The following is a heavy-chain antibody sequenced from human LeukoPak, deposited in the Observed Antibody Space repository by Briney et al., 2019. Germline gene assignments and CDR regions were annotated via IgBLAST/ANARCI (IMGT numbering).Heavy chain of an antibody. CDR1: GFTFISYW. V-gene: IGHV3-7*01. J-gene: IGHJ4*02. D-gene: IGHD1-1*01. CDR3: ARDSTGTVFDL. Sequence: GGSLRLSCVASGFTFISYWMTWVRQAPGTGLEWVAQISQDGTESYSVDSVRGRFTISRDNAKNSVYLQMNSLRPEDTAVYYCARDSTGTVFDLWGQGTLVTVSS. CDR2: ISQDGTES.